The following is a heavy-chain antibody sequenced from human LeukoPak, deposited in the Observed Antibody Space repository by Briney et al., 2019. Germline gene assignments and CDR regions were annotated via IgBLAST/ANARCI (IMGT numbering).Heavy chain of an antibody. V-gene: IGHV3-7*03. CDR2: IKQDGSEK. D-gene: IGHD3-10*01. CDR3: ARDGFGELLGEVFDY. J-gene: IGHJ4*02. Sequence: GGSLRLSCAASGFTFSSYWMSWVRQAPGKGLEWVANIKQDGSEKYYVDSVKGRFTISRDNAKNSLYLQMSSLRAEDTAVYYCARDGFGELLGEVFDYWGQGTLVTVSS. CDR1: GFTFSSYW.